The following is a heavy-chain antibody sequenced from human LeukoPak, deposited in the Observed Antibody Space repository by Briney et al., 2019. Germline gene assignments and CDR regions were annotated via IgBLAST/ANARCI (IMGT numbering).Heavy chain of an antibody. J-gene: IGHJ4*02. V-gene: IGHV3-13*04. CDR3: ARGALGFDY. Sequence: GGSLRLSCAASGFTFSTYDMHWVRQAAGKGLEWLSCIGKGGDTSYAGSVKGRFTTSRENAKRSVYLQMNNLRAGDTAVYYCARGALGFDYWGQGTLVTVSS. CDR1: GFTFSTYD. CDR2: IGKGGDT.